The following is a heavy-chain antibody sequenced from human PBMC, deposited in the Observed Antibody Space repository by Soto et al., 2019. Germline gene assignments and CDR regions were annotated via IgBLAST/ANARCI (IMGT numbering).Heavy chain of an antibody. J-gene: IGHJ4*02. CDR1: GFTFSSYA. D-gene: IGHD3-22*01. CDR2: ISGSGGST. Sequence: GGSLRLSCAASGFTFSSYAMSWVRQAPGKGLEWVSAISGSGGSTYYADSVKGRFTISRDNSKNTLYLQMNSLRAEDTAVYYCAKGTRDYYDSSGYYNDYWGQGTLVTVSS. CDR3: AKGTRDYYDSSGYYNDY. V-gene: IGHV3-23*01.